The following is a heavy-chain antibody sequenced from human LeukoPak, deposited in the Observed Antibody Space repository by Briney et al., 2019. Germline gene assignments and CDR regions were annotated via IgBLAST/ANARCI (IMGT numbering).Heavy chain of an antibody. CDR3: ARDRGELYDY. V-gene: IGHV4-59*02. D-gene: IGHD3-10*01. CDR2: IYDSGST. CDR1: GGSVSSYY. J-gene: IGHJ4*02. Sequence: SETLSLTCTVSGGSVSSYYWSWIRQPPGKGLEWIGYIYDSGSTNYNPSLKSRVTMSLDTSKNQLSLKLTSVTAADTAVYYCARDRGELYDYWGQGTLVTVSS.